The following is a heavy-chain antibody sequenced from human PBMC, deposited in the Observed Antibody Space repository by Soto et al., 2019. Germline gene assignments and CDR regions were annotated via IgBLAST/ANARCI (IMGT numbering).Heavy chain of an antibody. CDR1: GFIFSDYY. CDR2: ISNSGTII. J-gene: IGHJ5*02. V-gene: IGHV3-11*01. D-gene: IGHD1-1*01. CDR3: ARGATSFDP. Sequence: GGSLRLSCAASGFIFSDYYMSWIRLAPGKGLECISYISNSGTIIYYADSVKGRFTISRDNAKNSLFLQMNSLGAEDTATYHCARGATSFDPWGQGTLVTVSS.